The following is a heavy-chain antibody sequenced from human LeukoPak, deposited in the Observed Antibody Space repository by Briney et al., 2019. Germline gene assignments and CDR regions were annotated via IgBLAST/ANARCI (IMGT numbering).Heavy chain of an antibody. Sequence: PGGSLRLSCAASGFTVSSKYMTWVRQAPGKGLEWVSLIYSAGSTYYADSVKGRFTISRDNSKNTLYLQMNSLRVEDTAVYYCARAPLLYFDWCYFDYWGQGTLVTVSS. J-gene: IGHJ4*02. D-gene: IGHD3-9*01. CDR3: ARAPLLYFDWCYFDY. V-gene: IGHV3-53*01. CDR1: GFTVSSKY. CDR2: IYSAGST.